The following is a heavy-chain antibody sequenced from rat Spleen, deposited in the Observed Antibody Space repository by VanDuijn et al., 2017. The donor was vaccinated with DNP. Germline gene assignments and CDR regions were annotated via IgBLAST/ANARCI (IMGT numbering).Heavy chain of an antibody. V-gene: IGHV5S11*01. CDR2: ITTSGDNT. CDR1: GFTFSDYY. J-gene: IGHJ3*01. Sequence: EVQLVESGGGLVQPGRSLKLSCAASGFTFSDYYMAWVRQAPTKGLECVAYITTSGDNTYYRDSVKGRFSFSRDNAKTPQYLQMDSLRSEETATYYCARGPNWGFAYWGQGTLVTVSS. D-gene: IGHD5-1*01. CDR3: ARGPNWGFAY.